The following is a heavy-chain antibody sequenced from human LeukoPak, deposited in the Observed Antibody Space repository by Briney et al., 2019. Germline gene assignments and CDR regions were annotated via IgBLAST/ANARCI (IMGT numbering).Heavy chain of an antibody. CDR1: GYTLTELS. D-gene: IGHD5-18*01. CDR2: INSYNGNT. J-gene: IGHJ6*02. Sequence: ASVKVSCKVSGYTLTELSMHWVRQAPGKGLEWMGWINSYNGNTNYAQKLQGRVTMTTDTSTSTAYMEVRSLRSDDTAVFYCARDRPTAMESSFYFYGMDVWGQGTTVTVSS. CDR3: ARDRPTAMESSFYFYGMDV. V-gene: IGHV1-18*01.